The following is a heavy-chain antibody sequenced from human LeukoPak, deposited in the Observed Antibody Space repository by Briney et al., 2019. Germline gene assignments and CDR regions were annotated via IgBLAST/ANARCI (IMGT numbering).Heavy chain of an antibody. Sequence: SETLSLTCTVSGGSISSSSYYWGWIRQPPGKGLEWIGSIYYSGSTYYNPSLKSRVTISVDTSKNQFSLKLSSVTAADTAVYYCARDGGNSGYFDLWGRGTLVTVSS. D-gene: IGHD4-23*01. CDR3: ARDGGNSGYFDL. CDR2: IYYSGST. J-gene: IGHJ2*01. CDR1: GGSISSSSYY. V-gene: IGHV4-39*07.